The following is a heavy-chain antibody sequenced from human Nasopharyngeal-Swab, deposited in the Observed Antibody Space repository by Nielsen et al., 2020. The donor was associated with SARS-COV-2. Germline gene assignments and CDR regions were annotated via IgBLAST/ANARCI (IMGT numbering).Heavy chain of an antibody. Sequence: GESLKISCAASGFTFSSYAISWVRQAPGKGLEWVSAISGSGGSTYYADSVKGRFTISRDNSKNTLYLQMNSLRAEDTAVYYCAKDRIAGLAFDYWGQGTLVTVSS. J-gene: IGHJ4*02. CDR2: ISGSGGST. V-gene: IGHV3-23*01. D-gene: IGHD6-13*01. CDR3: AKDRIAGLAFDY. CDR1: GFTFSSYA.